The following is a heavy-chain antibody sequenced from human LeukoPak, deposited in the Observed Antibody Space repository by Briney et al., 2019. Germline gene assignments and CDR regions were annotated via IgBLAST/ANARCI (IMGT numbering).Heavy chain of an antibody. CDR1: GFTVSNKY. D-gene: IGHD4-17*01. V-gene: IGHV3-66*01. CDR2: IYSGGDT. Sequence: PGGSLRLSRAASGFTVSNKYMSWVRQAPGKGLEWVSVIYSGGDTYYADSVKGRFTISRDNSKNTLYLQMNSLRAEDTAVYYCARGRTDDYGDYFWGQGTLVTVSS. CDR3: ARGRTDDYGDYF. J-gene: IGHJ4*02.